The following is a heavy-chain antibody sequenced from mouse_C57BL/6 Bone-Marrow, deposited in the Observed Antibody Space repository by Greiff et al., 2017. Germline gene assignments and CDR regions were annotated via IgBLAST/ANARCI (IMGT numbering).Heavy chain of an antibody. CDR1: GYNFTSYD. CDR3: AREELIYYYGSSYENY. Sequence: QVQLQQSGPELVKPGASVKLSCKASGYNFTSYDINWVKQRPGQGLEWIGWIYPRDGSTKYKEKLKGKATLTVDTSSSTAYMELHSLTSEDSAVYFCAREELIYYYGSSYENYWGQGTTLTVSS. CDR2: IYPRDGST. V-gene: IGHV1-85*01. J-gene: IGHJ2*01. D-gene: IGHD1-1*01.